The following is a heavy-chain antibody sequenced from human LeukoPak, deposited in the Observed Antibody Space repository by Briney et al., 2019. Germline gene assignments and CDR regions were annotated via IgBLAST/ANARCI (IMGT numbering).Heavy chain of an antibody. V-gene: IGHV3-7*01. D-gene: IGHD3-10*01. J-gene: IGHJ6*03. CDR1: GFTFSYYW. CDR2: IKLDGSEQ. CDR3: ARDSPRGWSMDV. Sequence: GGSLRLSRAASGFTFSYYWMYWVRQAPGKGLEWVASIKLDGSEQYYLGPVKGRFTISRDNARNSLYLQMNSLRAEDTAMYYCARDSPRGWSMDVWGKGTTVTVSS.